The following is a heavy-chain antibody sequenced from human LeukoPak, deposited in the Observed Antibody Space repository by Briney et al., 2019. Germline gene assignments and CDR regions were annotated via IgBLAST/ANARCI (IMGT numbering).Heavy chain of an antibody. CDR3: AKTGGDNRTAYYYYMDV. Sequence: GGSLRLSCAASGFTFSSYWMHWVRQAPGKGLVWVSRINSDGSSTSYADSVKGRFTISRDNSKNTLYLQMNSLRAEDTAVYYCAKTGGDNRTAYYYYMDVWGKGTTVTVSS. J-gene: IGHJ6*03. D-gene: IGHD3-16*01. CDR2: INSDGSST. V-gene: IGHV3-74*01. CDR1: GFTFSSYW.